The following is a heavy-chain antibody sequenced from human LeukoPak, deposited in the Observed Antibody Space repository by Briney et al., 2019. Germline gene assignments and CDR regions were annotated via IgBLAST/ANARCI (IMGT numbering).Heavy chain of an antibody. CDR2: INRDGSST. V-gene: IGHV3-74*01. J-gene: IGHJ3*02. Sequence: GGSLRLSCAASGFTFSTYWMHWVRQAPGKGLVWVSRINRDGSSTSYADSVKGRFTISRDNAKNTLYLQMNSLRAEDTAVYYCARDRETYYDILTGYYTLGDAFDIWGQGTMVTVSS. CDR3: ARDRETYYDILTGYYTLGDAFDI. D-gene: IGHD3-9*01. CDR1: GFTFSTYW.